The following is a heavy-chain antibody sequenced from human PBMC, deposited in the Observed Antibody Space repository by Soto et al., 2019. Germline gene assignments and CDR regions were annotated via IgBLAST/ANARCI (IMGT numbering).Heavy chain of an antibody. Sequence: QVQLVESGGGMIQPGKSLRLSCVASGFTFSTFGMHWVRQAPGKGLEWVAGISYDGRSESYVDSVRGRFTLSRDNSKNTLSLQMISLRPEDTGVYYCAKDLDVVMVLSATRGLDGWGQGTTVTVSS. CDR3: AKDLDVVMVLSATRGLDG. CDR1: GFTFSTFG. J-gene: IGHJ6*02. CDR2: ISYDGRSE. V-gene: IGHV3-30*18. D-gene: IGHD2-15*01.